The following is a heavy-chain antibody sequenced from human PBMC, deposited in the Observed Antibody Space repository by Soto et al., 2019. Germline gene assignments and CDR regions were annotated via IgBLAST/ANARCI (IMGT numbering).Heavy chain of an antibody. V-gene: IGHV3-23*01. J-gene: IGHJ6*02. CDR1: GFTFSSFA. Sequence: PGGSLRLSCAASGFTFSSFAMSWVRQAPGKGLEWVSTISGSGGTTYYADSAKGRFTISKDNSKKTLSLQMTGLRAEDTAVYYCAKSPLRPGGYYYYGMDVWGQGTTVTGSS. D-gene: IGHD3-3*01. CDR2: ISGSGGTT. CDR3: AKSPLRPGGYYYYGMDV.